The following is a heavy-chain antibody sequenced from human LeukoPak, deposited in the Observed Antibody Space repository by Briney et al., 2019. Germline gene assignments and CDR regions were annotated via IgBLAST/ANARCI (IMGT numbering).Heavy chain of an antibody. CDR3: ATGSGSYSEYFQH. D-gene: IGHD1-26*01. Sequence: SETLSLICTVSGGSISSYYWSWIRQPPGKGLEWTGYIYNSGSTKYNPSLKSRVTISVDTSKNQFSLKLRSVTAADTAVYYCATGSGSYSEYFQHWGQGTLVTVSS. V-gene: IGHV4-59*01. CDR1: GGSISSYY. CDR2: IYNSGST. J-gene: IGHJ1*01.